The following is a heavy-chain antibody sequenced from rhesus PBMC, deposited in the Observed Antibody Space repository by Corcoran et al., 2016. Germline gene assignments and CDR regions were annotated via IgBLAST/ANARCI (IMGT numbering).Heavy chain of an antibody. D-gene: IGHD1-44*01. CDR3: ARFHSVFDY. J-gene: IGHJ4*01. CDR2: IYGSVGRT. CDR1: GGPISSGNW. Sequence: QVQLQESGPPVVKPSETLSLTCTVSGGPISSGNWWSWIRQSQGKVLEWIGGIYGSVGRTEYNPSPKSRGTSSTGRSKTQVSRKLSVVTAANTAVYYCARFHSVFDYWGQGVLVTVSS. V-gene: IGHV4-93*01.